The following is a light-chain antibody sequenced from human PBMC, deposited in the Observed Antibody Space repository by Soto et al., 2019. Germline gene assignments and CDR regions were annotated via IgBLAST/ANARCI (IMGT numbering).Light chain of an antibody. Sequence: EMVMTQSPATLSVSPGERATLSCRASQSVTTNLAWYQQRPGQAPRLLIYGASTRATGIPARFSGSGSGTEFTLTISSLQSEDFAVYFCQQYNNWPTWTFVQGTKVEIK. V-gene: IGKV3-15*01. J-gene: IGKJ1*01. CDR3: QQYNNWPTWT. CDR2: GAS. CDR1: QSVTTN.